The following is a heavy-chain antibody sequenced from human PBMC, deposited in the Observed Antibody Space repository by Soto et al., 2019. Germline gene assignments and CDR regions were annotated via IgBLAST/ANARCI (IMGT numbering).Heavy chain of an antibody. Sequence: EVQLVESGGGLVKPGGSLRLSCAASGFTFSSYSMNWVRQAPGKGLEWVSSISSSSSYIYYADSVKGRFTISRDNAKNSLYLQMNSLRAEDTAVYYCARSCCSSTSCYSGCAFDIWGQGTMVTVSS. D-gene: IGHD2-2*01. CDR2: ISSSSSYI. CDR3: ARSCCSSTSCYSGCAFDI. V-gene: IGHV3-21*01. CDR1: GFTFSSYS. J-gene: IGHJ3*02.